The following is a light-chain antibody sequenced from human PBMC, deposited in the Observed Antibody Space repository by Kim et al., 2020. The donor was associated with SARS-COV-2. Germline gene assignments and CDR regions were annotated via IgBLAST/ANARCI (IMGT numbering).Light chain of an antibody. CDR1: HSNIASHT. V-gene: IGLV1-44*01. CDR2: NDN. Sequence: PGQTVTISCSGGHSNIASHTVCWYQQVPGTAPRLLIHNDNQRPSGVPDRFFGSKSGPSASLAIIGLQSEDEADYYCAVWDDSLNLVFGGGTKVTVL. CDR3: AVWDDSLNLV. J-gene: IGLJ2*01.